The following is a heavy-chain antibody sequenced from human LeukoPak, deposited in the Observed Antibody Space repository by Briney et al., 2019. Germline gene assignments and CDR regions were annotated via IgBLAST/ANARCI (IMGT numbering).Heavy chain of an antibody. V-gene: IGHV4-30-4*08. J-gene: IGHJ5*02. CDR2: IYYSGST. D-gene: IGHD3-3*01. Sequence: SETLSLTCTVSGGSISSGDYYWSWIRQPPGKGLEWIGYIYYSGSTYYNPSLKSRVTISVDTSKNQFSLKLSSVTAADTAVYYCARVHDFNWFGPWGQGTLVTVSS. CDR1: GGSISSGDYY. CDR3: ARVHDFNWFGP.